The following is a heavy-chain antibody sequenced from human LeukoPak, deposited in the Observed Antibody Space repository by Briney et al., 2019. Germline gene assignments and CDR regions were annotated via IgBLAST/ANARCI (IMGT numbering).Heavy chain of an antibody. CDR2: IYYSGST. V-gene: IGHV4-59*01. D-gene: IGHD5-24*01. Sequence: PSETLSLTCTVSGGSITSYYWSWIRQPPGKGLECIGYIYYSGSTYYNPSLKSRVTISVDTSKNQFSLKLSSVTAADTAVYYCARVRRDGYNSPDYWGQGTLVTVSS. CDR3: ARVRRDGYNSPDY. CDR1: GGSITSYY. J-gene: IGHJ4*02.